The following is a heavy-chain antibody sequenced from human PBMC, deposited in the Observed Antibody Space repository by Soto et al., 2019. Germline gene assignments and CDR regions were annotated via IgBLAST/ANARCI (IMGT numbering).Heavy chain of an antibody. CDR3: AKYSSSWYAWGGQYFDY. V-gene: IGHV3-30*18. CDR1: GFTFSSYC. Sequence: GGSLRLSCAASGFTFSSYCMHWVRQAPGKGLEWVAVISYDGSNKYYADSVKGRFTISRDNSKNTLYLQMNSLRAEDTAVYYCAKYSSSWYAWGGQYFDYWGQGTLVTVSS. D-gene: IGHD6-13*01. J-gene: IGHJ4*02. CDR2: ISYDGSNK.